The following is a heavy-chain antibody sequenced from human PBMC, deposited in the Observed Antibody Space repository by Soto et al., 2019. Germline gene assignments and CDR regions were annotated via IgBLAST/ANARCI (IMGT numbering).Heavy chain of an antibody. CDR3: SNAAMIGGRDV. CDR1: GFTFHNYA. Sequence: PGGSLRLSCAASGFTFHNYAMHWVRQAPGKGLEWVSAISGSGGSTYYADSVKGRFTISRDNSKNTLYLQMNSLRAEDTAVYYCSNAAMIGGRDVWGQGTTVTVSS. D-gene: IGHD3-22*01. J-gene: IGHJ6*02. V-gene: IGHV3-23*01. CDR2: ISGSGGST.